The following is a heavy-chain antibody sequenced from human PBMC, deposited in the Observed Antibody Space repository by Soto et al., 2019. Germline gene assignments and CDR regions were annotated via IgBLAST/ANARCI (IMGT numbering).Heavy chain of an antibody. CDR1: GGTFSSYA. D-gene: IGHD3-16*01. J-gene: IGHJ6*02. V-gene: IGHV1-69*13. Sequence: ASVKVSCKVSGGTFSSYAISWVRQAPGQGLEWMGGIIPIFGTANYAQKFQGRVTITADESTSTAYMELSSLRSEDTAVYYCVVGGVDGYNLPYYYYGMDVWGQGTTVTVSS. CDR3: VVGGVDGYNLPYYYYGMDV. CDR2: IIPIFGTA.